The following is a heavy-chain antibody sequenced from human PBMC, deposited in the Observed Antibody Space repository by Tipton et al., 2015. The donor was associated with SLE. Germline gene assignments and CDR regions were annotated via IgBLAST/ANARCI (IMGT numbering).Heavy chain of an antibody. CDR1: GDSISSKSHY. Sequence: TLSLTCSVSGDSISSKSHYWAWIRQPPGKGLEWIGYVYFSGSTNYNPSLESRVTISVDPSKNQFSLKLFSVTAADTALYYCARPVYCSSTYCTGPFHYWGQGSLVTVSS. D-gene: IGHD2-2*01. V-gene: IGHV4-61*05. CDR3: ARPVYCSSTYCTGPFHY. J-gene: IGHJ4*02. CDR2: VYFSGST.